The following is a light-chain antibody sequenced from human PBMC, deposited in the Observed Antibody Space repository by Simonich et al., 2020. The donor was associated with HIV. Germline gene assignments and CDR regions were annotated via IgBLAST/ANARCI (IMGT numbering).Light chain of an antibody. Sequence: EIVLKQSPGTLSLSPGERATLPCRASQSVGSSYFAWYQPKPGLAPRLLIYDASSRAAGIPDRFSGSGSGTDFTLTISRLEPEDFAVYYCQQYNNWPLYTFGQGTKLEIK. CDR1: QSVGSSY. J-gene: IGKJ2*01. V-gene: IGKV3D-20*01. CDR3: QQYNNWPLYT. CDR2: DAS.